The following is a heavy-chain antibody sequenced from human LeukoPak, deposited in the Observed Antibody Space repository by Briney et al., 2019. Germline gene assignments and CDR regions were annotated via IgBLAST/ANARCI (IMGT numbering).Heavy chain of an antibody. CDR3: ARRSGGSCYSM. CDR2: INHSGST. V-gene: IGHV4-34*01. D-gene: IGHD2-15*01. CDR1: GGSFSGYY. J-gene: IGHJ4*02. Sequence: SETLSLTCAVYGGSFSGYYWSWIRQPPGKGLEWIGEINHSGSTNYNPSLKSRVTTSVDTSKNQFSLKLSSVTAADTAVYYCARRSGGSCYSMWGQGTLVTVSS.